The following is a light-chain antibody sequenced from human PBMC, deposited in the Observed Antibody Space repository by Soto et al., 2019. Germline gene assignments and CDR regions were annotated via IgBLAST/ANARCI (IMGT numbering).Light chain of an antibody. V-gene: IGLV2-14*01. Sequence: QSVLTQPASVSGSPGQSITISCTGTSSDVGGYNYVSWYQQHPGKAPKLMIYEVSNRPSGVSNRFSGSKSGHTASLTISGLQAEDEADYYCSSYTSSSTYVFGTGTKVTVL. CDR1: SSDVGGYNY. CDR3: SSYTSSSTYV. CDR2: EVS. J-gene: IGLJ1*01.